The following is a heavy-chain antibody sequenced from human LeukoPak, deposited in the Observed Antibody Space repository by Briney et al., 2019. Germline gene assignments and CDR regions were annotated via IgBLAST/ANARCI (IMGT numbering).Heavy chain of an antibody. CDR3: ARTVSGYRIIDY. V-gene: IGHV1-2*02. CDR1: GYTFTGYY. D-gene: IGHD3-22*01. CDR2: INPNSGGT. Sequence: ASVKVSCKASGYTFTGYYMHWVRQAPGQGLEWMGWINPNSGGTNYAQKFQGRVTMTRDTSISTAYMELSRLRSDDTAVYYCARTVSGYRIIDYWGQGTLVTVPS. J-gene: IGHJ4*02.